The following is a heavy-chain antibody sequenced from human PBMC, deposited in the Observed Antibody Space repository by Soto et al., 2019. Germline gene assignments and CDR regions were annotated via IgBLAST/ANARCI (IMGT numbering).Heavy chain of an antibody. CDR3: ARDLPLYGFNYYYGMDV. Sequence: SETLCLTCTVSGGSISSGGYYWSWIRQHPGKGLEGIGYIYYSGITYYNPSLKSRVTIPVDTSKTQFSLKLSSVTAADTAMYYCARDLPLYGFNYYYGMDVWGQGTTVTVSS. J-gene: IGHJ6*02. CDR2: IYYSGIT. CDR1: GGSISSGGYY. V-gene: IGHV4-31*03. D-gene: IGHD2-8*02.